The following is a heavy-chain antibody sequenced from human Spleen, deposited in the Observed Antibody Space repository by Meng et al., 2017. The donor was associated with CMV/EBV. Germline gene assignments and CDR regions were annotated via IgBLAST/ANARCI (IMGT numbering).Heavy chain of an antibody. Sequence: SETLSLTCTVSGGSISSYYWSWIRQPPGKGLEWIGYIYYSGNTNYNPSLKSRVTISVDTSKNQFSLKLSSVTAADTAVYYCARVRVRAGYSSSWYVDYFDYWGQGTLVTVSS. CDR1: GGSISSYY. V-gene: IGHV4-59*01. D-gene: IGHD6-13*01. J-gene: IGHJ4*02. CDR2: IYYSGNT. CDR3: ARVRVRAGYSSSWYVDYFDY.